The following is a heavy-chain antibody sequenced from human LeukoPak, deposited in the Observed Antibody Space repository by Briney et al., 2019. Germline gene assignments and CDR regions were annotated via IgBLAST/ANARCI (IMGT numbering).Heavy chain of an antibody. CDR1: GFTFSNYW. CDR2: IKPDGTDK. J-gene: IGHJ4*02. Sequence: GGSLRLSCAASGFTFSNYWMSWVRQAPGKGLEWVASIKPDGTDKYYVDSVKGRFTISRDNAKNSLNLQMNSLRVDDTAVYYRARVEGSSTRWLHWGQGALVTVSS. V-gene: IGHV3-7*04. D-gene: IGHD5-24*01. CDR3: ARVEGSSTRWLH.